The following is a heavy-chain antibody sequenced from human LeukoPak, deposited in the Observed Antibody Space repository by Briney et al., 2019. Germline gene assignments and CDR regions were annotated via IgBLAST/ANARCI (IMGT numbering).Heavy chain of an antibody. Sequence: SGTLSLTCAVSGGSISSSNRWSWVRQPPGKGLEWIGEIYHSGSTSYNPSLRSRVTISVDKSKNQFSLKLSSVTAADTAVYYCARAGDYYDSSGYFVRNAFDIWGQGTMVTVSS. CDR1: GGSISSSNR. V-gene: IGHV4-4*02. D-gene: IGHD3-22*01. CDR3: ARAGDYYDSSGYFVRNAFDI. CDR2: IYHSGST. J-gene: IGHJ3*02.